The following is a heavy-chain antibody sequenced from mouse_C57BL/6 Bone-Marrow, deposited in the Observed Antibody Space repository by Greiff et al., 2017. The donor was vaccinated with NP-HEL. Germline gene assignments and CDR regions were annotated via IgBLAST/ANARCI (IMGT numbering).Heavy chain of an antibody. CDR2: IDPSDSYT. CDR1: GYTFTSYW. CDR3: ARWVYYGSSYGYFDY. D-gene: IGHD1-1*01. J-gene: IGHJ2*01. V-gene: IGHV1-50*01. Sequence: QVQLQQPGAELVKPGASVKLSCKASGYTFTSYWMQWVKQRPGQGLAWIGEIDPSDSYTNYNQKFKGKATLTVDTSSSTAYMQLSSLTSEDSAVYYCARWVYYGSSYGYFDYWGQGTTLTVSS.